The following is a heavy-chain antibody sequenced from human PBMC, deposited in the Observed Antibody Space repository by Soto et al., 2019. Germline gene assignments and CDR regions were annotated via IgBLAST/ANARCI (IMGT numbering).Heavy chain of an antibody. CDR2: ISYDGSNK. CDR3: ARATSGWYKDAFDI. Sequence: QVQLVESGGGVVQPGRSLRLSCAASGFTFSSYAMHWVRQAPGKGLEWVAVISYDGSNKYYADSVKGRFTISRDNSKNTLYLQMNSLRAEDTAVYNCARATSGWYKDAFDIRGQGTMVTVSS. V-gene: IGHV3-30-3*01. D-gene: IGHD6-19*01. J-gene: IGHJ3*02. CDR1: GFTFSSYA.